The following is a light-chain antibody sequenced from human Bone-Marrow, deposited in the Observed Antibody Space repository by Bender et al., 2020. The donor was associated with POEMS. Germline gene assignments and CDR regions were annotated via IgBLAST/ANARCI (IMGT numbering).Light chain of an antibody. CDR1: NSDIGNHIL. Sequence: QSALTQPASVSGSPGQSITISCTETNSDIGNHILVSWYQQRPCKGPTLIIYEGTKRPSGVSNRFSGSKSGSTASLTISGLQADDEADYYCCSYAGSHTYVFGSGTRVSVL. V-gene: IGLV2-23*01. CDR3: CSYAGSHTYV. CDR2: EGT. J-gene: IGLJ1*01.